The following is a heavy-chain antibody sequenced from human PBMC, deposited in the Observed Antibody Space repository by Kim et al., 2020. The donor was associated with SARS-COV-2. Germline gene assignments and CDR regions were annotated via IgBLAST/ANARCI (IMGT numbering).Heavy chain of an antibody. CDR2: ISYDGSNK. CDR3: AREGGYGGYDSGGSYFDY. Sequence: GGSLRLSCAASGFTFSSYAMHWVRQAPGKGLEWVAVISYDGSNKYYADSVKGRFTISRDNSKNTLYLQMNSLRAEDTAVYYCAREGGYGGYDSGGSYFDYWGQGTLVTVSS. V-gene: IGHV3-30-3*01. J-gene: IGHJ4*02. CDR1: GFTFSSYA. D-gene: IGHD5-12*01.